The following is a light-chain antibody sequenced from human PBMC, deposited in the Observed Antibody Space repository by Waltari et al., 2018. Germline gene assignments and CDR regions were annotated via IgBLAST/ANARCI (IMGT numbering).Light chain of an antibody. V-gene: IGKV2-30*01. J-gene: IGKJ1*01. CDR1: QSLVSGDGNTY. CDR3: MQGSHWPWT. CDR2: RVS. Sequence: VVLTQSPLSLPVTLGQPASLSCRSSQSLVSGDGNTYFNWFQQRPGPSPRRLIYRVSNRDSGVPDRVSGSESGTDFTLRSSTVEAEDVGVYYCMQGSHWPWTFSQGTKVEIK.